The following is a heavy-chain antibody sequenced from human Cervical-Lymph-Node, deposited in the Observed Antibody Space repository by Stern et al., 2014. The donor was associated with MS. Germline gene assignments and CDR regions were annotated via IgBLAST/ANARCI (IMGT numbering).Heavy chain of an antibody. CDR2: IHHSGST. D-gene: IGHD3/OR15-3a*01. CDR1: GDSVSGRTW. J-gene: IGHJ4*02. V-gene: IGHV4-4*02. Sequence: VQLLESGPGLVKPSGTLSLTCTVSGDSVSGRTWWTWVRQSPGKGLEWIGRIHHSGSTDYNPSLTSRVTMSLDTSKNHLSLSLESVTAADTAMYFCARWRGTGLFDYWGQGTLVTVSS. CDR3: ARWRGTGLFDY.